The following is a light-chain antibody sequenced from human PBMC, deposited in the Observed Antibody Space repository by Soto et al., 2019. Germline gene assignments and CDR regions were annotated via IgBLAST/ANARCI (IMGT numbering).Light chain of an antibody. CDR3: SSYTSSSTQV. CDR1: SSDVGSYNL. Sequence: QSALTQPASVSGSPGQSITISCTGTSSDVGSYNLVSWYQQHPGKAPKLMIYEGSKRPSGVSNRFSGSKSGNTASLTISGLQAEDGADYYCSSYTSSSTQVFGTGTKLTVL. J-gene: IGLJ1*01. V-gene: IGLV2-14*02. CDR2: EGS.